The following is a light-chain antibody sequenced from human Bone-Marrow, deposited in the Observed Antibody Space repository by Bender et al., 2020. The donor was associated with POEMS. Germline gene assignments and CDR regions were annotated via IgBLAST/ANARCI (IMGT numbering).Light chain of an antibody. CDR2: NVN. J-gene: IGLJ2*01. CDR1: SHDVGYYSY. V-gene: IGLV2-8*01. CDR3: ASYGGSNNIL. Sequence: QSALTQPPSASGFSGHSVTISCTGTSHDVGYYSYVSWYQHHPGKAPKLIIYNVNQRPSGVPDRFSGSKAGNTASLFVSGLQTDDEADYYCASYGGSNNILFGGGTKVTVL.